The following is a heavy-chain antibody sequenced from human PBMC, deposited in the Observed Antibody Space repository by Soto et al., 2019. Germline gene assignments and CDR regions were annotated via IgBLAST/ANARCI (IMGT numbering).Heavy chain of an antibody. CDR2: VYYSGTT. D-gene: IGHD5-18*01. J-gene: IGHJ4*02. CDR3: ARAGYSYNTGYYFDC. Sequence: SETLSLTCIVSGGSISSYYWSWIRQPPGKGLEWIGYVYYSGTTYHNPSLKSRVTMSVDTSNNQFSLKVSSVTAADTAVYYCARAGYSYNTGYYFDCWGQGTLVTVSS. CDR1: GGSISSYY. V-gene: IGHV4-59*01.